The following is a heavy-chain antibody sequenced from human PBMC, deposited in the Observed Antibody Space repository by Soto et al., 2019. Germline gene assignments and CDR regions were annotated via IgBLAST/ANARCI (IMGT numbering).Heavy chain of an antibody. Sequence: QLLESGGGVVQTGRSLRISCAASGFTFGSYGMHWVRQAPGKGLEWVADISFEGTNKYYADSVKGRFTISRDNSKNMLFLQMNNLRVEDTAVYYCEKDKYYDFWSGYFFEVWGQGTLVTV. CDR1: GFTFGSYG. J-gene: IGHJ4*02. CDR3: EKDKYYDFWSGYFFEV. V-gene: IGHV3-30*18. CDR2: ISFEGTNK. D-gene: IGHD3-3*01.